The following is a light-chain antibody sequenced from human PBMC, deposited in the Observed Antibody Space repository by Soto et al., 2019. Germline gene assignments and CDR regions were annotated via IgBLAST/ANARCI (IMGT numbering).Light chain of an antibody. J-gene: IGKJ1*01. V-gene: IGKV1-5*01. CDR3: QPYNLYYGT. CDR1: QSIHNW. CDR2: DAS. Sequence: DIQMTQSPSTLSASVGDRVTTTCRASQSIHNWLAWYQQKPGKAPKLLIYDASSLESGVPSRFSGSGFGTDFTLTISSLQHDDFEPYYCQPYNLYYGTLGQGTKVDIK.